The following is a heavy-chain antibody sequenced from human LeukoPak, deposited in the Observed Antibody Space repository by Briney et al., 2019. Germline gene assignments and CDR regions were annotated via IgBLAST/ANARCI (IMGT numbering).Heavy chain of an antibody. Sequence: ASVKVSCKASGYTFTGYYMHWVRQAPGQGLEWMGWINPNSGGTNYAQKLQGRVTMTTDTSTSTAYMELRSLRSDDTAVYYCARADGITIFGVVIPPFDYWGQGTLVTVSS. CDR2: INPNSGGT. D-gene: IGHD3-3*01. J-gene: IGHJ4*02. CDR1: GYTFTGYY. V-gene: IGHV1-2*02. CDR3: ARADGITIFGVVIPPFDY.